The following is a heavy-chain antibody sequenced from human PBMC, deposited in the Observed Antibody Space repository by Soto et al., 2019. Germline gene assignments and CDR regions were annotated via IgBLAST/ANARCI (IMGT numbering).Heavy chain of an antibody. J-gene: IGHJ4*02. Sequence: QVQLQQWGAGLLKPSETLSLTCAVYGGSFSGYYWCWIRQPPGKGLEWIGEINHDGSTNYNTSLTSRVTITVDTSKNQFSLKRSDVTAADTAVYYCARKIFGVVIMGYFDYWGQGTLVTVSS. CDR1: GGSFSGYY. V-gene: IGHV4-34*01. D-gene: IGHD3-3*01. CDR2: INHDGST. CDR3: ARKIFGVVIMGYFDY.